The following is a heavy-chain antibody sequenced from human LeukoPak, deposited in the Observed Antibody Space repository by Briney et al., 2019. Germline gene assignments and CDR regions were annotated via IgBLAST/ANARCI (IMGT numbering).Heavy chain of an antibody. J-gene: IGHJ5*02. CDR1: GYTFIDYY. V-gene: IGHV1-69-2*01. Sequence: ATVKISCKVSGYTFIDYYMHWVQQAPGKGLEWMGLVDPEDGETIYAEKFQGRLTITADTYTDTAYMELSSLRSEDTAIYYCARATDKGQQLGRGWFDPWGQGTLVTVSS. CDR2: VDPEDGET. D-gene: IGHD6-13*01. CDR3: ARATDKGQQLGRGWFDP.